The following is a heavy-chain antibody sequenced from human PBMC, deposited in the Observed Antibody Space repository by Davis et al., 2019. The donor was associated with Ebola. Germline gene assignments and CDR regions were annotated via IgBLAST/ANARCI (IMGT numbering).Heavy chain of an antibody. CDR2: IGTAGDP. J-gene: IGHJ6*03. CDR1: GFTFSSYD. Sequence: PGGSLRLSCAASGFTFSSYDMHWVRQATGKGLEWVSAIGTAGDPYYPGSVKGRFTISRENAKNSLYLQMNSLRAGDTAVYYCARGAITIWGNYMDVWGKGTTVTVSS. V-gene: IGHV3-13*05. CDR3: ARGAITIWGNYMDV. D-gene: IGHD3-3*01.